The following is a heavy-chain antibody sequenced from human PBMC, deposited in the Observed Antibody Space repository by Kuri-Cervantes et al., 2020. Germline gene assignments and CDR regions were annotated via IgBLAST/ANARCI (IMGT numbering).Heavy chain of an antibody. J-gene: IGHJ6*02. CDR1: GFTFSSYA. CDR2: ISGSGGST. D-gene: IGHD1-1*01. CDR3: ARDGPTGTKDHYYYGMDV. V-gene: IGHV3-23*01. Sequence: GESLKISCAASGFTFSSYAMHWVRQAPGKGLEWVSAISGSGGSTYYADSVKGRFTISRDNSKNTLYLQMNSLRAEDTAVYYCARDGPTGTKDHYYYGMDVWGQGTTVTVSS.